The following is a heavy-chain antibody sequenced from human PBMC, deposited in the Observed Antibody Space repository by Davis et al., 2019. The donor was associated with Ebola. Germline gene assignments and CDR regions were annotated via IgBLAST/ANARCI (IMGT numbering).Heavy chain of an antibody. J-gene: IGHJ3*02. CDR3: ARDAILWFRALHAFDI. CDR2: IYHSGST. V-gene: IGHV4-38-2*02. Sequence: PSETLSLTCTVSGYSISSGYYWGWIRQPPGKGLEWIGSIYHSGSTYYNPSLKSRVTISVDTSKNQFSLKLSSVTAADTAVYYCARDAILWFRALHAFDIWGQGTMVTVSS. CDR1: GYSISSGYY. D-gene: IGHD3-10*01.